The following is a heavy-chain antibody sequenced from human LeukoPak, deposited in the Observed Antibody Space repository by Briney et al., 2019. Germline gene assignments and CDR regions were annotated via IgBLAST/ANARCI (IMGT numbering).Heavy chain of an antibody. D-gene: IGHD6-19*01. CDR2: INAGNGNT. CDR1: GYTFTSYA. CDR3: ARDRRIAVAGYFDY. Sequence: GASVKVSCKASGYTFTSYAMHWVRQAPGQRLEWMGWINAGNGNTKYSQKFQGRVTITRDTPASTAYMELSSLRSEDTAVYYCARDRRIAVAGYFDYWGQGTLVTVSS. J-gene: IGHJ4*02. V-gene: IGHV1-3*01.